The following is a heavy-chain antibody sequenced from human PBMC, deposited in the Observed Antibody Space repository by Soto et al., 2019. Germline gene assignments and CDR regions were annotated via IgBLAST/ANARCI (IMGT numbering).Heavy chain of an antibody. CDR1: GFTVSSNY. J-gene: IGHJ4*02. CDR2: IYSGGST. CDR3: ARVVTAAHFDY. Sequence: EVQLVESGGGLIQPGGSLRLSCAASGFTVSSNYMSWVRQAPGKGLEWVSVIYSGGSTYYADSVKGRFTISRDNSKNTLYLQMNSLRAEDMAVYYCARVVTAAHFDYWGQGTLVTVSS. V-gene: IGHV3-53*01. D-gene: IGHD2-21*02.